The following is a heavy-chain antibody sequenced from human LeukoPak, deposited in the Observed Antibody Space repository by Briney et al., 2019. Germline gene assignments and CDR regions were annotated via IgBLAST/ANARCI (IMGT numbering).Heavy chain of an antibody. CDR1: GLTVSSNY. CDR3: AKARESGGWYGWFDP. CDR2: ISGSGGST. V-gene: IGHV3-23*01. J-gene: IGHJ5*02. D-gene: IGHD6-19*01. Sequence: TGGSLRLSCAASGLTVSSNYMSWVRQAPGKGLEWVSAISGSGGSTYYADSVKGRFTISRDNSKDTLYLQMNSLRAEDTAVYYCAKARESGGWYGWFDPWGQGTLVTVSS.